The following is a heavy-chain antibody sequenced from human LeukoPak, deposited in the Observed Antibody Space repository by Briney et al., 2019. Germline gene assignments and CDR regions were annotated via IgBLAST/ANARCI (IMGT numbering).Heavy chain of an antibody. J-gene: IGHJ1*01. Sequence: SETLSLTCTVSGGSISSYYWGWIRQPPGKGLEWIGYIYYSGSTNYNPSLKSRVTISVDTSENQFSLKLSSVTAADTAVYYCARGRYGGNSVYFQHWGQGTLVTVSS. D-gene: IGHD4-23*01. V-gene: IGHV4-59*01. CDR3: ARGRYGGNSVYFQH. CDR1: GGSISSYY. CDR2: IYYSGST.